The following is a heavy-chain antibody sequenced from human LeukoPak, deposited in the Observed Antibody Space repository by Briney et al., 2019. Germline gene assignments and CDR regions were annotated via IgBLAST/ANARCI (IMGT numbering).Heavy chain of an antibody. J-gene: IGHJ4*02. CDR3: ARDDNSYSSSSGTLRGFDY. D-gene: IGHD6-6*01. V-gene: IGHV4-61*01. Sequence: PSETLSLTCTVSGGSVSSGSYYWSWIRQPPGKGLEWIGYIYYSGSTNYNPSLKSRVTISVDTSKNQFSLKLSSVTAADTAVYYCARDDNSYSSSSGTLRGFDYWGQGTLVTVSS. CDR1: GGSVSSGSYY. CDR2: IYYSGST.